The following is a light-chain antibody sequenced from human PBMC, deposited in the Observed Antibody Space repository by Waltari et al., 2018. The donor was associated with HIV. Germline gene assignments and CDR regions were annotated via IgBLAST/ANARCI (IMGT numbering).Light chain of an antibody. CDR3: HQYYTTPLS. J-gene: IGKJ4*01. CDR1: QSGLYSATKTNS. V-gene: IGKV4-1*01. CDR2: WAS. Sequence: DFVMTQSPDSLAVPLDERDTINCKSSQSGLYSATKTNSLAWYQQKPRQPPKLLIFWASTRKSGVPARFSGSVSGTDFTLTINNLQAEDLAVYYCHQYYTTPLSFGGGTKVEIK.